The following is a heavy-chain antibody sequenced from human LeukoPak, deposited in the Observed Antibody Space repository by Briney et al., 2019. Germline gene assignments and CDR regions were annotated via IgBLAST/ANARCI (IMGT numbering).Heavy chain of an antibody. D-gene: IGHD3-22*01. CDR2: ISRSGGDT. J-gene: IGHJ4*02. V-gene: IGHV3-11*01. CDR3: ARAVRAGGDY. Sequence: GGSLRLSCAASGFIFSDYYMTWIRQAPGKGLEWVSYISRSGGDTYYADSVKGRFTISRDNGKNSVYLQMNSLRADDTAMYYCARAVRAGGDYWGEGTLVTVSS. CDR1: GFIFSDYY.